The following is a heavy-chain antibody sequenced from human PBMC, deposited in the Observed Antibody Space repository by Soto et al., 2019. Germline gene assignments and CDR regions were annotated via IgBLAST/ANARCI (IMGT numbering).Heavy chain of an antibody. D-gene: IGHD3-22*01. CDR1: GGSISSYY. J-gene: IGHJ4*02. CDR2: INHSGRT. V-gene: IGHV4-59*12. CDR3: ARAHDNSGYGDY. Sequence: SETLSLTCTVSGGSISSYYWSWIRQPPGKGLEWIGYINHSGRTNYNPSLKSRVTISVETSKNQFSLNLGSVTVADTAAYYCARAHDNSGYGDYWGQGTPVTVSS.